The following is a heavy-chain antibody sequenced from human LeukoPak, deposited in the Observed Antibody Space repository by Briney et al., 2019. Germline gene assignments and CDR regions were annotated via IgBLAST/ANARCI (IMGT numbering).Heavy chain of an antibody. Sequence: ASVKVSCKASGYTFTGYYMHWVRQAPGQGLEWMGRINPNSGATNYAQKFQGRVTMTRDTSISTAYMELSSLRSEDTAVYYCARAVAGNTYYYYYGMDVWGQGTTVTVSS. CDR2: INPNSGAT. CDR1: GYTFTGYY. D-gene: IGHD6-19*01. CDR3: ARAVAGNTYYYYYGMDV. J-gene: IGHJ6*02. V-gene: IGHV1-2*06.